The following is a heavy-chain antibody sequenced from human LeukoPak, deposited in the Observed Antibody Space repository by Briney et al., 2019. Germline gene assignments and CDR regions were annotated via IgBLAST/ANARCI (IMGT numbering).Heavy chain of an antibody. J-gene: IGHJ6*02. Sequence: SETLSLTCTVSGGSISSSSYYWGWIRQPPGKGLEWIGSIYYSGSTYYNPSLKSRVTISVDTSKNQFSLKLSSVTAADTAVYYCAEQTRYYYGMDVWGQGTTVTVSS. D-gene: IGHD1/OR15-1a*01. CDR1: GGSISSSSYY. CDR2: IYYSGST. V-gene: IGHV4-39*07. CDR3: AEQTRYYYGMDV.